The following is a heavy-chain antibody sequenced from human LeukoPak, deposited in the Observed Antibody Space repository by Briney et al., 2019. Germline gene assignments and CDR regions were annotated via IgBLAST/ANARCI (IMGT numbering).Heavy chain of an antibody. V-gene: IGHV4-31*11. CDR3: AGATYYYDSSGYPFDP. Sequence: PSETLSLTCAVYGGSFSGYYWSWIRQHPGKGLEWIGYIYYSGSTYYNPSLKSRVTISVDTSKNQFSLKLSSVTAADTAVYYCAGATYYYDSSGYPFDPWGQGTLVTVSS. CDR1: GGSFSGYY. J-gene: IGHJ5*02. CDR2: IYYSGST. D-gene: IGHD3-22*01.